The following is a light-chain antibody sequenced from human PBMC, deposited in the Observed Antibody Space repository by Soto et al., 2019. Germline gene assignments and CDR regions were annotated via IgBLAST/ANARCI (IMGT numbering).Light chain of an antibody. CDR2: WAS. V-gene: IGKV4-1*01. Sequence: DIVMTQSPDSLAVSLGERATINCRSSQSVLTSSNNKNYLAWYQQKPGQPPKVLIYWASTRESGVPDRFSGSESGTDFTLTISSLQAEDVAVYYCQQRSSWPPITFGQGTRLDLK. J-gene: IGKJ5*01. CDR1: QSVLTSSNNKNY. CDR3: QQRSSWPPIT.